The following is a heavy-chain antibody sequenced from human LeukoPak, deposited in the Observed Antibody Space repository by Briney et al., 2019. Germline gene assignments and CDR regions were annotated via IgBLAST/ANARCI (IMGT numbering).Heavy chain of an antibody. CDR1: GGSISSGSYY. J-gene: IGHJ6*03. V-gene: IGHV4-61*10. D-gene: IGHD5-18*01. Sequence: PSETLSLTCTVSGGSISSGSYYWSWIRQPAGKGLEWIGYIYYSGSTNYNPSLKSRVTISVDTSKNQFSLKLSSVTAADTAVYYCARTTEGGYTYDYFYYYTDVWGKGTTVTISS. CDR2: IYYSGST. CDR3: ARTTEGGYTYDYFYYYTDV.